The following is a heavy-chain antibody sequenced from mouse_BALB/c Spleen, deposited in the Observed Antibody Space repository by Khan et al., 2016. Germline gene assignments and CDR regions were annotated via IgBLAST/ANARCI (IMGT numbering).Heavy chain of an antibody. Sequence: EVQLQESGPGLVKPSQSLSLTCTVTGYSITSDYAWNWIRQFPGNKLEWMGYISYSGTTTYNPSLQSRISITRDTSKNQFFLQLNSVTTEDTATYYCARWLDAMDYWGQGTSVTVSS. CDR1: GYSITSDYA. CDR3: ARWLDAMDY. CDR2: ISYSGTT. V-gene: IGHV3-2*02. J-gene: IGHJ4*01. D-gene: IGHD2-2*01.